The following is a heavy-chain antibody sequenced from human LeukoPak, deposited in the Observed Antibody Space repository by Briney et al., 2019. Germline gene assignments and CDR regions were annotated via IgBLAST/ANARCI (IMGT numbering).Heavy chain of an antibody. D-gene: IGHD3-22*01. CDR2: IYYSGST. CDR1: GGSISSYY. J-gene: IGHJ4*02. CDR3: AREPYYYDSSGYYGGGYFDY. V-gene: IGHV4-59*01. Sequence: SETLSLTCTVSGGSISSYYWSWIRQPPGKGLEWIGYIYYSGSTNYNPSLKSRVTISVDTSKNQFSLKLSSVTAADTAVYYCAREPYYYDSSGYYGGGYFDYWGQGTLVTVSS.